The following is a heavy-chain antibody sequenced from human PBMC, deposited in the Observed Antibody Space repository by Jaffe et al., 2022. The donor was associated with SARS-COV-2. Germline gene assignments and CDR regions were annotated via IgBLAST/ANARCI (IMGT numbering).Heavy chain of an antibody. V-gene: IGHV3-64D*09. J-gene: IGHJ3*02. CDR1: GFTFSSYA. Sequence: EVQLVESGGGLVQPGGSLRLSCSASGFTFSSYAMHWVRQAPGKGLEYVSAISSNGGSTYYADSVKGRFTISRDNSKNTLYLQMSSLRAEDTAVYYCVKATPEVAFDIWGQGTMVTVSS. CDR3: VKATPEVAFDI. CDR2: ISSNGGST.